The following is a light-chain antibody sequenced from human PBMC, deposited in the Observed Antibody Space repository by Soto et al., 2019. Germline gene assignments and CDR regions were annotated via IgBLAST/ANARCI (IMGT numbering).Light chain of an antibody. V-gene: IGLV2-8*01. CDR1: SSDVGGYNY. Sequence: QSVLTQPPSASGSPGQSVTISCTGTSSDVGGYNYVSWYQQHPGKAPKLVIYEVSKRPSGVPDRFSGSKSGNTASLTVSGLQAEDESDYYCSSYAGSNNFDVCGTRTKVTGL. CDR2: EVS. J-gene: IGLJ1*01. CDR3: SSYAGSNNFDV.